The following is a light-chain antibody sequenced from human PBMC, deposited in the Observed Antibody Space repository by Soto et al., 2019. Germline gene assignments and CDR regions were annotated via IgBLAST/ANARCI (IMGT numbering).Light chain of an antibody. Sequence: SYELTQAPSVSVAPGKTARITCGGDNIGSKRVHWYQQKPGQAPVLVMNYDGDRPSGIPERFSGSNSGNSATLTISRVEAGDEADYYCQVWDTSADLDVFGTGTKLTVL. CDR2: YDG. V-gene: IGLV3-21*04. J-gene: IGLJ1*01. CDR1: NIGSKR. CDR3: QVWDTSADLDV.